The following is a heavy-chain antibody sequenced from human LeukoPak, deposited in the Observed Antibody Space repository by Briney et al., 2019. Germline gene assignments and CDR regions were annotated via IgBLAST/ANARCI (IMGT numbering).Heavy chain of an antibody. CDR1: GFTFSSYG. CDR3: ARHPPMDSDSSGYYYYFDY. CDR2: IYSGGST. J-gene: IGHJ4*02. Sequence: PGGSLRLSCAASGFTFSSYGMHWVRQAPGKGLEWVSVIYSGGSTYYADSVKGRFTISRDNSKNTLYLQMNSLRAEDTAVYYCARHPPMDSDSSGYYYYFDYWGQGTLVTVSS. D-gene: IGHD3-22*01. V-gene: IGHV3-NL1*01.